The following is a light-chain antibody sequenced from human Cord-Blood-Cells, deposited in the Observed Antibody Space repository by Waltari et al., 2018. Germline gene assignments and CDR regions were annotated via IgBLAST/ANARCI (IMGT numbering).Light chain of an antibody. CDR2: YDD. V-gene: IGLV1-36*01. J-gene: IGLJ3*02. CDR1: SSNTGNNA. CDR3: AAWDDSLNWV. Sequence: QSVLTQPPSVSEAPRQRVTISCSGSSSNTGNNAVNWYPQLPGKAPKLLIYYDDLLPSGVSDRFSGSKSGTSASLAISGLQSEDEADYYCAAWDDSLNWVFGGGTKLTVL.